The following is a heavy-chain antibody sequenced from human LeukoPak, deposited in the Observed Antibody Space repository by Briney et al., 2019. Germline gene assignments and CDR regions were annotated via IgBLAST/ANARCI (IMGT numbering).Heavy chain of an antibody. CDR3: VRDGEGVAISVNYWFDP. Sequence: ASVKVSCKASGYTFTSYGISWVRQASGQGLEWMGWMNPNNGNTGYAQKFQGRVTMTRDTSISTAYMELRGLRSEDMAVYYCVRDGEGVAISVNYWFDPWGQGTLVTVSS. J-gene: IGHJ5*02. CDR2: MNPNNGNT. D-gene: IGHD3-10*01. CDR1: GYTFTSYG. V-gene: IGHV1-8*02.